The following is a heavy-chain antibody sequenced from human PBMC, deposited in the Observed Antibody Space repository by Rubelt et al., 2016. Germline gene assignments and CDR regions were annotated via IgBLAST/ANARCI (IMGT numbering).Heavy chain of an antibody. CDR3: ARARFRRHDAFDI. CDR1: GGSFSGYY. Sequence: QVQLQQWGAGLLKPSETLSLTCAVYGGSFSGYYWSWIRQTPGKGLECIGEVNHSGSTNYNPSLKSRVPISIDTSKNQFSLQLSSVIAADTAVYYCARARFRRHDAFDIWGQGTMVTVSS. CDR2: VNHSGST. J-gene: IGHJ3*02. D-gene: IGHD2/OR15-2a*01. V-gene: IGHV4-34*01.